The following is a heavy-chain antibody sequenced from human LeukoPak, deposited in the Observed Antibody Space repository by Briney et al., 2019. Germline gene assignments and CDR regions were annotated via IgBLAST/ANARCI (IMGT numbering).Heavy chain of an antibody. V-gene: IGHV3-21*01. CDR1: GFTFSSYW. CDR2: ISSSSSYI. Sequence: GGSLRLSCAASGFTFSSYWMSWVRQAPGKGLEWVSSISSSSSYIYYADSVKGRFTISRDNAKNSLYLQMNSLRAEDTAVYYCAREKVEMATISPFDYWGQGTLVTVSS. CDR3: AREKVEMATISPFDY. J-gene: IGHJ4*02. D-gene: IGHD5-24*01.